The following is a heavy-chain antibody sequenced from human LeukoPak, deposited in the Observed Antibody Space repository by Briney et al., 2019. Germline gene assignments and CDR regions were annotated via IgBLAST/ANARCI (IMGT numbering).Heavy chain of an antibody. V-gene: IGHV4-4*07. CDR1: GGSIRSYY. CDR2: LFPSGNT. Sequence: SETLSLTCTVSGGSIRSYYWNWIRQPARKRLEWIGRLFPSGNTNYNPSLKSRVTVSVDTSKNQFSLKLSSVTAADTAVYYCATELGLTGRGIFDHWGQGSLVTVSS. D-gene: IGHD1-20*01. J-gene: IGHJ4*02. CDR3: ATELGLTGRGIFDH.